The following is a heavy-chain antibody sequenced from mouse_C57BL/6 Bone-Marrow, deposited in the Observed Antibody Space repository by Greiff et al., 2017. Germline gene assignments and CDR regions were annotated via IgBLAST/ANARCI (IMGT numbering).Heavy chain of an antibody. J-gene: IGHJ4*01. V-gene: IGHV14-4*01. Sequence: VQLKESGAELVRPGASVKLSCTASGFNIKDDYMHWVKQRPEQGLEWIGWIDPENGDTEYASKFQGKATITADTSSNTAYLQLSSLTSEDTAVYYCTTFRVSYYGSSPYAMDYWGQGTSVTVSS. CDR1: GFNIKDDY. D-gene: IGHD1-1*01. CDR2: IDPENGDT. CDR3: TTFRVSYYGSSPYAMDY.